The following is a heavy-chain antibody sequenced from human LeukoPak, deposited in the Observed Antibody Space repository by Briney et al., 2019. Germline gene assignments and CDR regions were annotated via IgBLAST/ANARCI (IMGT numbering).Heavy chain of an antibody. J-gene: IGHJ4*02. V-gene: IGHV4-59*02. D-gene: IGHD2-15*01. CDR1: GDSVTGYF. CDR3: VIGVGWQPDY. Sequence: PSETLSLTCTVFGDSVTGYFLNWVRQPPGKGLEWIGHIYKIGTTNYNPSLESRLTISADTSKNQFSPQLRSVTAADTAVYYCVIGVGWQPDYWGQGALVTVSS. CDR2: IYKIGTT.